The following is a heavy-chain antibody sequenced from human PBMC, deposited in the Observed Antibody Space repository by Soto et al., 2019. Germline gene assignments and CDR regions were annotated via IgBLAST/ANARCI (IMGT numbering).Heavy chain of an antibody. Sequence: GGSLRLSCAASGFTFSDHYMDWVRQAPGKGLEWVGRTKNKANSYTTQYAASVKGRFTISRDDSKNSLYLQMNSLKTGDTAVYFCTRGGDKDDYSKSDYWGQGTLVTVSS. J-gene: IGHJ4*02. CDR2: TKNKANSYTT. CDR1: GFTFSDHY. CDR3: TRGGDKDDYSKSDY. D-gene: IGHD4-4*01. V-gene: IGHV3-72*01.